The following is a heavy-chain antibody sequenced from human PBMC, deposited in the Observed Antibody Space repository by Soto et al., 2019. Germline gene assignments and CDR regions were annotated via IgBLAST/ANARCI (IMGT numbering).Heavy chain of an antibody. CDR3: AGTPYGSGSTRQIDY. V-gene: IGHV3-53*04. J-gene: IGHJ4*02. Sequence: EVQLVESGGGLVQPGGSLRLSCAASGFTVSSNYMSWVRQAPGKGLEWVSVIYSGGSTYYADSVKGRFTISRHNSKNTLYLQMNSLRAEDTAVYYCAGTPYGSGSTRQIDYWGQGTLVTVSS. CDR2: IYSGGST. D-gene: IGHD3-10*01. CDR1: GFTVSSNY.